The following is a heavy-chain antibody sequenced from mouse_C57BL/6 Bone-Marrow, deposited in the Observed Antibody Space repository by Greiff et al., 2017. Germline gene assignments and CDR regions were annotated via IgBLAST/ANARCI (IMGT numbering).Heavy chain of an antibody. Sequence: VQLQESGAELVRPGASVTLSCKASGYTFTDYEMHWVKQTPVHGLEWIGAIDPATGGTAYNQKFKGKAILTADKSSSTAYMELRSLTSADSAVYYCTDYYYGSRAWWAYWGQGTLVTGAA. V-gene: IGHV1-15*01. CDR3: TDYYYGSRAWWAY. CDR1: GYTFTDYE. D-gene: IGHD1-1*01. J-gene: IGHJ3*01. CDR2: IDPATGGT.